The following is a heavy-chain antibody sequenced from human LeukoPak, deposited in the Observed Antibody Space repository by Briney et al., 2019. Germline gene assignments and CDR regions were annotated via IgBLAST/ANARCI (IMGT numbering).Heavy chain of an antibody. D-gene: IGHD2/OR15-2a*01. CDR1: GFTFDDYA. J-gene: IGHJ2*01. CDR2: ISWNSGSI. Sequence: GGSLRLSCAASGFTFDDYAMHWVRQAPGKGLEWVSGISWNSGSIGYADSVKGRFTISRDNAKNSLYLQMNSLRAEDMALYYCAKEDRISRDFDLWGRGTLVTVSS. V-gene: IGHV3-9*03. CDR3: AKEDRISRDFDL.